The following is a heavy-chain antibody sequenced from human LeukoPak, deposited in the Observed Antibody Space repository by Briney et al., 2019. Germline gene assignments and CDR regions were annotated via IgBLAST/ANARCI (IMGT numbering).Heavy chain of an antibody. CDR2: IYHSGST. CDR3: ARGAVGMPYYYYYMDV. D-gene: IGHD2-2*01. J-gene: IGHJ6*03. Sequence: SETLSLTCTVSGDSISSGDYYWSWIRQPAGKGLEWIGRIYHSGSTYYNPSLKSRVTISVDTSKNQFSLKLSSVTAADTAVYYCARGAVGMPYYYYYMDVWGKGTTVTVSS. CDR1: GDSISSGDYY. V-gene: IGHV4-61*02.